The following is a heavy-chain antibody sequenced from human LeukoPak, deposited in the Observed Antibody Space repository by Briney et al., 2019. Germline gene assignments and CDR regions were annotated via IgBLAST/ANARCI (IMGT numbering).Heavy chain of an antibody. Sequence: GGSLRLSCAASGFSFSNYGMHWVRQAPGKGLEWVAVISYDGSNKYYADSVKGRFTISRDNSKNTLYLQMNSLRAEDTAVYYCATLRLGYCSGGSCAPFDYWGQGTLVTVSS. CDR1: GFSFSNYG. CDR3: ATLRLGYCSGGSCAPFDY. CDR2: ISYDGSNK. D-gene: IGHD2-15*01. V-gene: IGHV3-30*03. J-gene: IGHJ4*02.